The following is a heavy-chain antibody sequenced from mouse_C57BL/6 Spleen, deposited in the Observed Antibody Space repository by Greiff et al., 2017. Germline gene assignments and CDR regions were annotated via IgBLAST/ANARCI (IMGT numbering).Heavy chain of an antibody. CDR3: ARGAPSWYFDV. Sequence: QVQLQQPGAELVMPGASVKLSCKASGYTFTSYWMHWVKQRPGQGLEWIGEFDPSDSYTNYNQKFKGKSTLTVDKSSSTAYMQLSSLTSEDSAVYYCARGAPSWYFDVWGTGTTVTVSS. J-gene: IGHJ1*03. V-gene: IGHV1-69*01. CDR1: GYTFTSYW. CDR2: FDPSDSYT.